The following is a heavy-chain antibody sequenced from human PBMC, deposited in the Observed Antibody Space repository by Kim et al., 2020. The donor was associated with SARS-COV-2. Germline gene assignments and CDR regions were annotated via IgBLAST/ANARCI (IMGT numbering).Heavy chain of an antibody. Sequence: RKFQGRVTMTRDTSISTAYMELSRLRSDDTAVYYCARGMEYSSWEDWFDPWGQGTLVTVSS. V-gene: IGHV1-2*02. D-gene: IGHD6-6*01. CDR3: ARGMEYSSWEDWFDP. J-gene: IGHJ5*02.